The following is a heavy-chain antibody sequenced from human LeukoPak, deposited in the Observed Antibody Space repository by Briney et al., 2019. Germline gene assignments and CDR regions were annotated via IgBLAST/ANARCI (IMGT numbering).Heavy chain of an antibody. CDR3: ARSLSPSGYNR. CDR1: VGSISSYY. CDR2: IYYSGST. V-gene: IGHV4-59*01. D-gene: IGHD5-24*01. Sequence: SETLSLTCAVSVGSISSYYWSWIRQPPGKGLEWIGYIYYSGSTNYNPSLKSRVTISVAKSNNQFSLNLSALTASGTPRDCFARSLSPSGYNRCGQGTLVTVSS. J-gene: IGHJ4*02.